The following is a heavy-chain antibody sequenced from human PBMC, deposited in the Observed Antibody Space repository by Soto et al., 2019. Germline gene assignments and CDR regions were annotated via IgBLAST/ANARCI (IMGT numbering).Heavy chain of an antibody. V-gene: IGHV3-30*18. CDR2: ISYDGSNK. CDR3: AKDTYYYDSSGQFDY. Sequence: QVQLVESGGGVVQPGRSLRLSCAASGFTFSSYGMHWVRQAPGKGLEWVAVISYDGSNKYYADSEKGRFTISRDNSKNTLYLQMNSLRAEDTAVYYCAKDTYYYDSSGQFDYWGQGTLVTVSS. J-gene: IGHJ4*02. D-gene: IGHD3-22*01. CDR1: GFTFSSYG.